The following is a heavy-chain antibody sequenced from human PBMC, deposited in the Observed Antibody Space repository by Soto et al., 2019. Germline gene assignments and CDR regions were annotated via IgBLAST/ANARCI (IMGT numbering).Heavy chain of an antibody. Sequence: PSETLSLTCTVSGGSISTYYWSWIRQPPSKGLEWIGYTHYSGSTYYNLSLKSRVTISVDKSKNQFSLTLTSVTAADTAVYFCARHRMGDWLVFTPPASFDSWGQGLLVTVSS. CDR2: THYSGST. J-gene: IGHJ4*02. CDR3: ARHRMGDWLVFTPPASFDS. CDR1: GGSISTYY. V-gene: IGHV4-59*04. D-gene: IGHD3-16*01.